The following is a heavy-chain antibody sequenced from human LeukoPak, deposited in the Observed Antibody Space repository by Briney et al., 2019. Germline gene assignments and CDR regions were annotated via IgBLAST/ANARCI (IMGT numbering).Heavy chain of an antibody. V-gene: IGHV3-43D*03. Sequence: GGSLRLSCAASGFTFSSYAMHWVRQAPGKGLEWVSLISWDGGSTYYADSVKGRFTISRDNAKNSLYLQMNSLRAEDTAVYYCAREPIVVVINPLDYWGQGTLVTVSS. D-gene: IGHD3-22*01. CDR3: AREPIVVVINPLDY. CDR2: ISWDGGST. CDR1: GFTFSSYA. J-gene: IGHJ4*02.